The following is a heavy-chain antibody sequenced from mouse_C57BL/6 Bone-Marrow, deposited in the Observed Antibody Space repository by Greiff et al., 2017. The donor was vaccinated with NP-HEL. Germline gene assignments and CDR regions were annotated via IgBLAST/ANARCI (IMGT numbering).Heavy chain of an antibody. CDR2: IHPNSGST. J-gene: IGHJ4*01. CDR1: GYTFTSYW. V-gene: IGHV1-64*01. Sequence: QVQLQQPGAELVKPGASVKLSCKASGYTFTSYWMHWVKQRPGQGLEWIGMIHPNSGSTNYNEKFKSKATLTVDKSSSTAYMQLSSLTSEDSAVYYWARKRVASYYYAMDYWGQGTSVTVSS. D-gene: IGHD6-1*01. CDR3: ARKRVASYYYAMDY.